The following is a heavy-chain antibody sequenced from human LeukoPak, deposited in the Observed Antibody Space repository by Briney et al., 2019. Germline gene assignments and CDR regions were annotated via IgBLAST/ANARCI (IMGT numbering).Heavy chain of an antibody. CDR1: GFTFSDYY. CDR2: ISSSGSTI. D-gene: IGHD2-8*01. V-gene: IGHV3-11*01. J-gene: IGHJ4*02. CDR3: ARDVGYCTNGVCYHYFDY. Sequence: GGSLRLSCAASGFTFSDYYMSWIRQAPGKGLEWVSYISSSGSTIYYADSVKGRFTISRDNAKNSLYLQMNSLRAEDTALYYCARDVGYCTNGVCYHYFDYWGQGTLVTVSS.